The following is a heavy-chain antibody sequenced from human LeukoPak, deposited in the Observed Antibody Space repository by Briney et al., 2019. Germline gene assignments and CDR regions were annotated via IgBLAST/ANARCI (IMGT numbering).Heavy chain of an antibody. CDR1: GFTFSNAW. CDR2: IKSKTDGGTT. D-gene: IGHD1-26*01. Sequence: GGSLRLSCAASGFTFSNAWMSWVRQAPGKGLEWVGRIKSKTDGGTTDYAAPVKGRFTISRDDSKNTLYLQMNSLKTEDTAVYYCTTGWGGELQPDYWGQGTLVTVSS. J-gene: IGHJ4*02. CDR3: TTGWGGELQPDY. V-gene: IGHV3-15*01.